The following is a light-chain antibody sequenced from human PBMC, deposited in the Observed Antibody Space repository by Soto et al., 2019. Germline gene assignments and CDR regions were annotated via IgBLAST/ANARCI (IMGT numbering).Light chain of an antibody. V-gene: IGKV1-27*01. CDR2: AAS. J-gene: IGKJ1*01. CDR3: QNYYSVAWS. CDR1: QDIRNY. Sequence: DIQMTQSPSSLSASVGDRVTITCRASQDIRNYLGWYQQIPGKVPKLLIYAASALQSGVPSRFSGGGSGTHFTLTISSLQPEDGATYHCQNYYSVAWSFGQGTRVDIK.